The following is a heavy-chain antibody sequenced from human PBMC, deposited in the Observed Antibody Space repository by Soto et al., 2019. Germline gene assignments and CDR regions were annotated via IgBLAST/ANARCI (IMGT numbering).Heavy chain of an antibody. D-gene: IGHD6-13*01. CDR1: GDSVSSNSAA. CDR2: TYYRSKWYN. J-gene: IGHJ3*02. CDR3: ARARGPVGIAAARVANDVFDI. Sequence: SQTLSLTCVISGDSVSSNSAAWNWIRQSPSRGLEWLGRTYYRSKWYNDYAVSVKSRITINPDTSKNQFSLQLNSVTPEDTAVYYCARARGPVGIAAARVANDVFDIWGQGTMVTVSS. V-gene: IGHV6-1*01.